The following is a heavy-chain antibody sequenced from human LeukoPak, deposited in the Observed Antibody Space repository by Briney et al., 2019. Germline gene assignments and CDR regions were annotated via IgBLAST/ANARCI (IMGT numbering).Heavy chain of an antibody. Sequence: PSETLSLTCSVSDDSITMYYWTWIRQPPGKGLEWIGYVDHTGSTNFNPSLNGRVSISRDTTKNLFSLRLRSATAADTAVYFCARGRVSSSTWYSTYYYYFYMDVWGKGTTVAVSS. CDR1: DDSITMYY. D-gene: IGHD1-1*01. J-gene: IGHJ6*03. V-gene: IGHV4-59*01. CDR2: VDHTGST. CDR3: ARGRVSSSTWYSTYYYYFYMDV.